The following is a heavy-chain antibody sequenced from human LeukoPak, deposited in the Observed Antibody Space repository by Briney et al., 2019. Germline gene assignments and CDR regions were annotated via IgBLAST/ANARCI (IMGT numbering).Heavy chain of an antibody. CDR1: GFTFDDYG. Sequence: GGSLRLSCAASGFTFDDYGMSWVRQAPGKGLEWVSGINWNGGNTGYADSVKGRFTISRDNAKNSLYLQMNRLRAEDPALYYCARRTEAFSGSPDYWGQGTLVTVSS. V-gene: IGHV3-20*04. J-gene: IGHJ4*02. CDR2: INWNGGNT. D-gene: IGHD1-26*01. CDR3: ARRTEAFSGSPDY.